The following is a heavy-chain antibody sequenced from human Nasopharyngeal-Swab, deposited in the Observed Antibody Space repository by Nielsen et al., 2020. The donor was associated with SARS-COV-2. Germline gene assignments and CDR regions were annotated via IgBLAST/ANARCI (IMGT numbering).Heavy chain of an antibody. V-gene: IGHV3-23*03. CDR2: IYNDGRRT. CDR3: AKGGAFGEIGY. J-gene: IGHJ4*02. CDR1: AFTFSTYT. Sequence: GGSLRLSCAASAFTFSTYTMRWVRQAPGKGLEWLSYIYNDGRRTFYADSVKGRFTISRDNSKNTLYLQMNSLRTEDTAVYYCAKGGAFGEIGYWGQGTLVTVSS. D-gene: IGHD3-10*01.